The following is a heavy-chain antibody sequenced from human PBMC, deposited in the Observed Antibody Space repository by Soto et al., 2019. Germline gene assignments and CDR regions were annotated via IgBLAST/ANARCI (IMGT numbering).Heavy chain of an antibody. CDR3: ATVPSTVGDY. J-gene: IGHJ4*02. Sequence: GSLRLSCTASGFPFSSYSFNWVRQAPGKGLEWVSYISSGSATIHYADSVKGRFTISRDNAKDSLYLQMNRLRDEDTAVYYCATVPSTVGDYWGQGTLVTVSS. V-gene: IGHV3-48*02. D-gene: IGHD2-2*01. CDR1: GFPFSSYS. CDR2: ISSGSATI.